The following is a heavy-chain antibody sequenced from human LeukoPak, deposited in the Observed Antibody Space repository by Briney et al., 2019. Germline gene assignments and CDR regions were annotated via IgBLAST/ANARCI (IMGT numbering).Heavy chain of an antibody. J-gene: IGHJ4*02. D-gene: IGHD1-1*01. V-gene: IGHV3-7*01. CDR3: AIATTGRGAFGS. CDR2: TNEAGGDK. CDR1: GFAFSDFW. Sequence: GGSLRLSCAASGFAFSDFWMSWVRQAPGKGLECVASTNEAGGDKLYVDSVKGRFTISRDNSKNSLSLQMNSLTAEDTAIYYCAIATTGRGAFGSWGQGTLVSVSS.